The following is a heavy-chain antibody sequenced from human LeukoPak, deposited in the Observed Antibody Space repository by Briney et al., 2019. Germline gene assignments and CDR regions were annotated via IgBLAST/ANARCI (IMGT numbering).Heavy chain of an antibody. V-gene: IGHV4-39*01. CDR2: IYYSGST. Sequence: SETLSLTCTVSGGSISSYYWGWIRQPPGKGLEWIGSIYYSGSTYYNPSLKSRVTISVDTSKNQFSLKLSSVTAADTAVYYCASHPNYYDSSGPFDPWGQGTLVTVSS. CDR1: GGSISSYY. D-gene: IGHD3-22*01. CDR3: ASHPNYYDSSGPFDP. J-gene: IGHJ5*02.